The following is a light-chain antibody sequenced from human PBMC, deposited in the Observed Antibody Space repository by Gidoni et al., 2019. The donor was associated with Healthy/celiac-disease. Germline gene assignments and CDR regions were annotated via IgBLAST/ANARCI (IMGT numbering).Light chain of an antibody. V-gene: IGKV1-9*01. CDR2: AAS. CDR1: QGISSY. Sequence: DIQLTQSPSFLSASVGDRVTITCRASQGISSYLAWYQQKPGKAPKLLIYAASTLQSGVPSRVSGSGSGTEFTLTISSLQPEDFATYYCQQLNSYPRTFGQGTKVESK. CDR3: QQLNSYPRT. J-gene: IGKJ1*01.